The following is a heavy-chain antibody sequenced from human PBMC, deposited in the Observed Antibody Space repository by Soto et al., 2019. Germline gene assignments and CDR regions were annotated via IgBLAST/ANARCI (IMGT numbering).Heavy chain of an antibody. J-gene: IGHJ4*02. Sequence: ASVKVSCKASGYTFTGYYMHWVRQAPGQGLEWMGWINPNSGCTNYAQKFQGRVTMTRDTSISTAYMELSRLRSDDTAVYYCARGPKPSRWYWGYWGQGTLVTVSS. D-gene: IGHD6-19*01. CDR1: GYTFTGYY. V-gene: IGHV1-2*02. CDR2: INPNSGCT. CDR3: ARGPKPSRWYWGY.